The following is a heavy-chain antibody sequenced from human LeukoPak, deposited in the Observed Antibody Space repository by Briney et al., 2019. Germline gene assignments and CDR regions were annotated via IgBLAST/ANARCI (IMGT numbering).Heavy chain of an antibody. CDR1: GYTLTGYY. D-gene: IGHD1-26*01. V-gene: IGHV1-2*02. J-gene: IGHJ3*02. CDR3: GRDARWEVPRKDGFDI. CDR2: INPNTGGT. Sequence: ASVKVSCKASGYTLTGYYMHWVRQAPGQGLEWMGWINPNTGGTNYAQEFQGRVTLTRDTSISTAYMELSSLTSDDTAVYYCGRDARWEVPRKDGFDIWGQGTMVTVSS.